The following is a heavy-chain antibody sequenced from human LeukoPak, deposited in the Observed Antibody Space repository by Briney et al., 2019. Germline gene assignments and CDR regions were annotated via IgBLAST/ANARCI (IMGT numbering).Heavy chain of an antibody. CDR3: ARDIPIEQVPGLGPGH. Sequence: GGSLRLSCAASGFTVSSNYMSWVRQAPGKGLEWVSVIYSGGSTYYADSVKGRFTISRDNSKNTLYLQMNSLRAEDTAVYYCARDIPIEQVPGLGPGHRGQGTLVTVSS. V-gene: IGHV3-53*01. CDR1: GFTVSSNY. CDR2: IYSGGST. J-gene: IGHJ4*02. D-gene: IGHD3-22*01.